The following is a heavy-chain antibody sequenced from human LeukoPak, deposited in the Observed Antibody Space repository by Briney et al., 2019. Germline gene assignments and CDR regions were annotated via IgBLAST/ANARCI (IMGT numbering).Heavy chain of an antibody. D-gene: IGHD3-16*01. CDR3: AHFRGGAFDF. V-gene: IGHV4-39*01. CDR1: GXSISSSSFY. CDR2: IYYSGST. J-gene: IGHJ3*01. Sequence: PSETLSLTCTVSGXSISSSSFYWGWIRQPPGKGLEWIGSIYYSGSTYYNPSLKSRVTISVDTSKNEFSLRLSSVTAADTAVYYCAHFRGGAFDFWGRGTMVTVSS.